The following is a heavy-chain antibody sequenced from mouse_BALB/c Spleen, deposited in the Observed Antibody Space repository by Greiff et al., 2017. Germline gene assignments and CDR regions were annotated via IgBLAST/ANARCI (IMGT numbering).Heavy chain of an antibody. CDR2: IDPENGDT. D-gene: IGHD1-1*01. V-gene: IGHV14-4*02. CDR1: GFNIKDYY. CDR3: NAPYYYGSSWFAY. J-gene: IGHJ3*01. Sequence: EVKLMESGAELVRSGASVKLSCTASGFNIKDYYMHWVKQRPEQGLEWIGWIDPENGDTEYAPKFQGKATMTADTSSNTAYLQLSSLTSEDTAVYYCNAPYYYGSSWFAYWGQGTLVTVSA.